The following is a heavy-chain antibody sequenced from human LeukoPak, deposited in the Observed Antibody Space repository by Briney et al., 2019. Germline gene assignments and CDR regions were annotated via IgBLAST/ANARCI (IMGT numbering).Heavy chain of an antibody. J-gene: IGHJ4*02. CDR3: AKDLDGYSSGWYVAFDY. D-gene: IGHD6-19*01. CDR1: GFTFSNYN. V-gene: IGHV3-21*01. Sequence: PGGSLRLSCAASGFTFSNYNMNWVRQAPGKGLEWVSSISTSSSYIYYADSVKGRFTISRDNSKNTLYLQMNSLRAEDTAVYYCAKDLDGYSSGWYVAFDYWGQGTLVTVSS. CDR2: ISTSSSYI.